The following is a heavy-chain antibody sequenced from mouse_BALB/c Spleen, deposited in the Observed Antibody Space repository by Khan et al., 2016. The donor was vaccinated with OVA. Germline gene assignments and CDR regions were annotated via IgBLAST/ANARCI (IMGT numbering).Heavy chain of an antibody. CDR2: IRNKANGHTT. CDR1: GFTFTDYY. CDR3: VRAMYYGYLYAMDY. J-gene: IGHJ4*01. V-gene: IGHV7-3*02. Sequence: EVELVESGGDLVQPGDSLSLSCATSGFTFTDYYMIWVRQPPGKALEWLGFIRNKANGHTTEYSLSVKGRFAISRDDSQSIVYLQMNTLRAEDSATYYCVRAMYYGYLYAMDYWGQGTSVTVSS. D-gene: IGHD2-2*01.